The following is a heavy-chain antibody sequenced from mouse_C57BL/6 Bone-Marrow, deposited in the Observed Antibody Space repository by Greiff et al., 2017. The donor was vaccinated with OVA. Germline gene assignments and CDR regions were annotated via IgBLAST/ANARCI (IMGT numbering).Heavy chain of an antibody. D-gene: IGHD1-1*01. CDR3: ARKGLLRWYFDV. Sequence: VKLMESGPELVKPGASVKISCKASGYAFSSSWMNWVKQRPGKGLEWIGRIYPGDGDTNYNGKFKGKATLTADKSSSTAYMQLSSLTSEDSAVYFCARKGLLRWYFDVWGTGTTVTVSS. J-gene: IGHJ1*03. CDR1: GYAFSSSW. V-gene: IGHV1-82*01. CDR2: IYPGDGDT.